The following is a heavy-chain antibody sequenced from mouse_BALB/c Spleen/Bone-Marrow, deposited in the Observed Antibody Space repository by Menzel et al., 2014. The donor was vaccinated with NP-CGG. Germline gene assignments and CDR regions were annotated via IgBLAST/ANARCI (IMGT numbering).Heavy chain of an antibody. J-gene: IGHJ4*01. V-gene: IGHV2-3*01. CDR1: GFSLTTYG. CDR2: IXGDGST. Sequence: VKLQESGPGLVAPSQSLSITCTVSGFSLTTYGVNWVRQPPGKGLEWLGVIXGDGSTNYHSALISRLSISKDNSKSQVFLKLNSLQTDDTATYYCAKKSYGYNMDYWGQGTSVIVSS. CDR3: AKKSYGYNMDY. D-gene: IGHD2-2*01.